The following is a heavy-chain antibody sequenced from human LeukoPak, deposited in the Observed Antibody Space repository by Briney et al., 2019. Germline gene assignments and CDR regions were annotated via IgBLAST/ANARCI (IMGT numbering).Heavy chain of an antibody. J-gene: IGHJ5*02. CDR1: GGSISSGSYY. Sequence: PSQTLSLTCTVSGGSISSGSYYWSWIRQPAGKGLEWIGRIYTSGSTNYNPSVKSRVTISVDTSKNQFSLKLSSVTAADTAVYYCARGIRYYYDSSGLNWFDPWGQGTLVTVSS. D-gene: IGHD3-22*01. CDR2: IYTSGST. CDR3: ARGIRYYYDSSGLNWFDP. V-gene: IGHV4-61*02.